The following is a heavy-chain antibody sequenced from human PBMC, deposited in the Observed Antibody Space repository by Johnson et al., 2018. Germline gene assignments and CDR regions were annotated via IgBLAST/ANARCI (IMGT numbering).Heavy chain of an antibody. J-gene: IGHJ6*02. CDR1: GFTFSSYG. CDR3: ARDPPPPLDGSSTSCYTLDYYYGMDV. D-gene: IGHD2-2*02. Sequence: VQLLESGGGVVQPGRSLRLSCAASGFTFSSYGMHWVRQAPGKGLEWVAVLRYDGSNKYYADSLKGRFTISRDNAKNTLNLQMNSLRAEDTAWYYGARDPPPPLDGSSTSCYTLDYYYGMDVWGQGTTVTVSS. CDR2: LRYDGSNK. V-gene: IGHV3-33*01.